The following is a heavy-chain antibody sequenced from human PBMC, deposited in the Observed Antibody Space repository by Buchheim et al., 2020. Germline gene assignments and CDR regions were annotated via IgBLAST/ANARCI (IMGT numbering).Heavy chain of an antibody. CDR2: IYYSGST. CDR1: GGSIGSSSYY. CDR3: ARCPRGLWSDWFDP. Sequence: QLQLQESGPGLVKPSETLSPTGPVPGGSIGSSSYYWGGIRNPPGKGLGWIGGIYYSGSTYYNPSLRSRVPISLDTSKNRFSLKLSSVTAADTAVYYCARCPRGLWSDWFDPWGQGTL. V-gene: IGHV4-39*07. J-gene: IGHJ5*02. D-gene: IGHD3-10*01.